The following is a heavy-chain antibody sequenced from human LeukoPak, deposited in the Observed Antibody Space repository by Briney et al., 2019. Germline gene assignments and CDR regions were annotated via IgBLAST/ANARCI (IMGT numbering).Heavy chain of an antibody. CDR1: GCSISSYY. D-gene: IGHD2-21*02. V-gene: IGHV4-59*08. CDR3: ARRSYCGGDCHSFDY. Sequence: PSETLSLTCTVSGCSISSYYWSWIRQSPGKGLEWIGYIHYSGSTNYNPSLKSRVTISVDTSKNQFSLKLSSVTAADTAVYYCARRSYCGGDCHSFDYWGQGTLVTVSS. CDR2: IHYSGST. J-gene: IGHJ4*02.